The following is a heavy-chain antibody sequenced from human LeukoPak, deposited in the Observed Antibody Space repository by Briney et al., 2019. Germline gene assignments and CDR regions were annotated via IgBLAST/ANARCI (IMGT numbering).Heavy chain of an antibody. D-gene: IGHD5-18*01. CDR2: IVVGSGST. Sequence: SVKVSCKASGFTFPNCVMHWVRQTRGQRLEWMGWIVVGSGSTNFAQQFQERVTITSDMFTNTAYMELTSLRSDDTAVYYCATDNPHGDSYAFDYWGQGTLVTVSP. J-gene: IGHJ4*02. CDR1: GFTFPNCV. CDR3: ATDNPHGDSYAFDY. V-gene: IGHV1-58*02.